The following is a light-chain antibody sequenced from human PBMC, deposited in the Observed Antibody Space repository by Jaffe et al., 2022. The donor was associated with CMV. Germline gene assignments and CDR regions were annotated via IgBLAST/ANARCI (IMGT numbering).Light chain of an antibody. J-gene: IGLJ2*01. V-gene: IGLV3-25*03. CDR1: ALPKQF. CDR2: KDS. Sequence: SYELTQPPSVSVAPGQTAEITCSGDALPKQFAYWYQQKPGQAPMLVIYKDSERASGIPERFAGSSSGTTGTLTISGVQAEDEADYFCQSADSSGSYAVFGGGTKLTVL. CDR3: QSADSSGSYAV.